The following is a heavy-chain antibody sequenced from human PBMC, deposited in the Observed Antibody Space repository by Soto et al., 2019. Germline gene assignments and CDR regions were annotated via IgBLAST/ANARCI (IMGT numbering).Heavy chain of an antibody. CDR3: ARVRRIKLWLRPGYNWFDP. Sequence: SVKVSCKASGGTFSSYAISWVRQAPGQGLEWMGGIIPIFGTANYAQKFQGRVTITADESTSTAYMELSSLRSEDTAVYYCARVRRIKLWLRPGYNWFDPWGQGTLVTVSS. D-gene: IGHD5-18*01. J-gene: IGHJ5*02. CDR1: GGTFSSYA. V-gene: IGHV1-69*13. CDR2: IIPIFGTA.